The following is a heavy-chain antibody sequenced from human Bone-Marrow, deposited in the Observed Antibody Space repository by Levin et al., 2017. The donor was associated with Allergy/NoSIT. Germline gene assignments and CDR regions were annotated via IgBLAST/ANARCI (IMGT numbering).Heavy chain of an antibody. D-gene: IGHD5-18*01. V-gene: IGHV3-23*01. J-gene: IGHJ4*02. CDR1: GFTFSSYA. CDR2: ISGSGGST. Sequence: GESLKISCAASGFTFSSYAMSWVRQAPGKGLEWVSAISGSGGSTYYADSVKGRFTISRDNSKNTLYLQMNSLRAEDTAVYYCAKAPQLWAYYFDYWGQGTLVTVSS. CDR3: AKAPQLWAYYFDY.